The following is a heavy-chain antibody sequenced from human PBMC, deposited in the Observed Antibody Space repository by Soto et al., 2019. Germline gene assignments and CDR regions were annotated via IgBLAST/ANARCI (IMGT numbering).Heavy chain of an antibody. Sequence: SETLSLTCTVSGGSISTYYWSWIRQPPGKGLEWIGYIYYSGSTNYNPSLKSRVTISVDTSKNQFSLKLSSVTAADTAVYYCARGDYDFLTGYYKTAYFDYWGQGTLVTVSS. V-gene: IGHV4-59*01. CDR2: IYYSGST. CDR1: GGSISTYY. D-gene: IGHD3-9*01. CDR3: ARGDYDFLTGYYKTAYFDY. J-gene: IGHJ4*02.